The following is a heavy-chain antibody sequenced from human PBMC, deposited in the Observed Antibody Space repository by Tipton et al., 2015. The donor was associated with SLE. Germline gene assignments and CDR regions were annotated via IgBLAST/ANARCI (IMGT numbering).Heavy chain of an antibody. Sequence: SLRLSCSGSGFIFGSYVVSWVRQAPGKGLEYVSGIRSDGRDTYYAESVRGRFTISRDNSKHTLYLQMNSLRAEDTAVYYCASAASDYINYSAWGQGTLVTVSS. CDR1: GFIFGSYV. CDR2: IRSDGRDT. J-gene: IGHJ4*02. CDR3: ASAASDYINYSA. D-gene: IGHD4-11*01. V-gene: IGHV3-64*04.